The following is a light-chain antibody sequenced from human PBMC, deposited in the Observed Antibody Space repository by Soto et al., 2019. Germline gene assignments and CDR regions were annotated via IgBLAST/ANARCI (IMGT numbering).Light chain of an antibody. CDR3: QQFDSSVT. CDR2: GAS. J-gene: IGKJ1*01. CDR1: QSVSSTF. V-gene: IGKV3-20*01. Sequence: EIVLTQPPGSLSLSPGERATLSCRASQSVSSTFFAWYQQRPGQAPRLLMYGASSRATGIPERFSGSGSGTDFTLTISRLEPEDFAVYYCQQFDSSVTFGQGTKVEIK.